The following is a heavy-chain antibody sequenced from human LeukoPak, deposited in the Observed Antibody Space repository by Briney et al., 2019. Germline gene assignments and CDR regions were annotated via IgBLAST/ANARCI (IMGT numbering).Heavy chain of an antibody. V-gene: IGHV3-23*01. CDR3: AKSGQRITMIVVVIRFDY. Sequence: PGGSLRLSCAASGFTFSSYAMSWVRQAPGKGLEWASAISGSGGSTYYADSVKGRFTISRDNSKNTLYLQMNSLRAEDTAVYYCAKSGQRITMIVVVIRFDYWGQGTLVTVSS. D-gene: IGHD3-22*01. CDR2: ISGSGGST. CDR1: GFTFSSYA. J-gene: IGHJ4*02.